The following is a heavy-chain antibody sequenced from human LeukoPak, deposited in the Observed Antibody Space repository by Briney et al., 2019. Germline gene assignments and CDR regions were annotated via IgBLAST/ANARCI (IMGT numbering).Heavy chain of an antibody. V-gene: IGHV1-69*13. CDR2: IIPIFGTA. D-gene: IGHD1-26*01. Sequence: SVKVSCKASGGTFSSYAISWVRQAPGQGLEWMGGIIPIFGTANYAQKFQGRVTITADESTSTAYMELSSLRSEDTAVHYCATAPYSGSYHSPFDYWGQGTLVTVSS. CDR1: GGTFSSYA. J-gene: IGHJ4*02. CDR3: ATAPYSGSYHSPFDY.